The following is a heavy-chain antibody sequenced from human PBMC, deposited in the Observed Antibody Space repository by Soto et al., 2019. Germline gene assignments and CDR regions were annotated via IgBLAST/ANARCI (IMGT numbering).Heavy chain of an antibody. Sequence: GESLKISCTGVGYSFTSYWIAWVRQMPGKGLERMGIIYPGDSDTRYSPSFQGQVTISADKSITTVYLQWSSLKASDTAMYYFARGYCTTTICDPWFDPWGQGTLVTV. CDR3: ARGYCTTTICDPWFDP. J-gene: IGHJ5*02. CDR1: GYSFTSYW. CDR2: IYPGDSDT. V-gene: IGHV5-51*01. D-gene: IGHD2-2*01.